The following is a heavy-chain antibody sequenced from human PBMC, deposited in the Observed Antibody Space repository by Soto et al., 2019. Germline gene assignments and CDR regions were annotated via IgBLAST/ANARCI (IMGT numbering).Heavy chain of an antibody. CDR1: GVSIGTSAYY. Sequence: NPSETLSLTCAVSGVSIGTSAYYWGWIRQAPGKGLEWIGSINHSGNTYLSPSLKDRVTMSVDTSKNSFSLKLRSATAADTGLYYCSRRAPEGFDPWGQGTLVTVSS. V-gene: IGHV4-39*01. CDR2: INHSGNT. CDR3: SRRAPEGFDP. J-gene: IGHJ5*02.